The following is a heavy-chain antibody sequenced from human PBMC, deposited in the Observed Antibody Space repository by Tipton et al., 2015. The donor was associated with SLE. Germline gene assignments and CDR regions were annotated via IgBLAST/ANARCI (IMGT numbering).Heavy chain of an antibody. J-gene: IGHJ4*02. V-gene: IGHV4-4*07. D-gene: IGHD5-12*01. CDR2: IYTSGST. CDR1: GASIGSHH. CDR3: ARDPLGRGYSGYDYL. Sequence: TLSLTCTVSGASIGSHHWTWIRQPPGKGLEWIGRIYTSGSTNYNPSLKSRVTISVDTSKNQFSLKLSSVTAADTAVYYCARDPLGRGYSGYDYLWGQGTLVTVSS.